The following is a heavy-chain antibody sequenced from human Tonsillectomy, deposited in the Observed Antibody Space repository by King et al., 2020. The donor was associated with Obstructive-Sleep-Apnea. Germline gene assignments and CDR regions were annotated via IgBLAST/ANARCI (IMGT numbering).Heavy chain of an antibody. D-gene: IGHD4-23*01. CDR2: ISSSSSTI. CDR1: GFTFSSYS. CDR3: ARELTVVTPRYYYYYGMDV. Sequence: VQLVESGGGLVQPGGSLRLSCAASGFTFSSYSMNWVRQAPGKGLEWVSYISSSSSTIYYADSVKGRFTISRDNAKNSLYLQMNSLRAEDTAVYYCARELTVVTPRYYYYYGMDVWGQGTTVTVSS. V-gene: IGHV3-48*04. J-gene: IGHJ6*02.